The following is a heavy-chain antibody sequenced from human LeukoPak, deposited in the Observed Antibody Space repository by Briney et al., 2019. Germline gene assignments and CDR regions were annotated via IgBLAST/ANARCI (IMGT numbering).Heavy chain of an antibody. CDR3: ARDPREGHYPYYYYYMDV. D-gene: IGHD3-10*01. V-gene: IGHV1-8*02. J-gene: IGHJ6*03. CDR2: MNPNSGNT. Sequence: GASVKVSCKASGYTFSGHYIHWVRQAPGQGLEWMGWMNPNSGNTGYAQKFQGRVTMTRNTSISTAYMELSSLRSEDTAVYYCARDPREGHYPYYYYYMDVWGKGTTVTISS. CDR1: GYTFSGHY.